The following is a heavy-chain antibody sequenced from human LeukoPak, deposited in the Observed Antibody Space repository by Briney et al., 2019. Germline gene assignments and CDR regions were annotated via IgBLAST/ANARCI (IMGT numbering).Heavy chain of an antibody. CDR1: GYTFSIYG. J-gene: IGHJ4*02. CDR2: ISAHTGKS. V-gene: IGHV1-18*01. Sequence: ASVKVSCKASGYTFSIYGITWVRQAPGQGLEWMGWISAHTGKSDYAQKFQNRVTMTADTATSTVYMELRSLGSDDTAVYYCARDGKGRFDFRENDYWGQGTLVTVSS. CDR3: ARDGKGRFDFRENDY. D-gene: IGHD3-3*01.